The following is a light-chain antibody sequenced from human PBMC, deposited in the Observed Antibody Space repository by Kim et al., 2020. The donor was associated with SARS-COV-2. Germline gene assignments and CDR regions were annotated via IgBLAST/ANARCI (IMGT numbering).Light chain of an antibody. J-gene: IGLJ2*01. V-gene: IGLV3-1*01. Sequence: VSPGQTASITCSGDKLGDKYACWYQQKPGQSPVLVIYQDSKRPSGIPERFSGSNSGNTATLTISGTQAMDEADYYCQAWDSSTVVFGGGTQLTDL. CDR3: QAWDSSTVV. CDR2: QDS. CDR1: KLGDKY.